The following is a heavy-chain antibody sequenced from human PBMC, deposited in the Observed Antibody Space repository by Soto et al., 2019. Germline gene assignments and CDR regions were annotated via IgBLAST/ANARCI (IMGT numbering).Heavy chain of an antibody. CDR2: INTYNGMT. CDR3: AKSPRGEMATD. V-gene: IGHV1-18*01. D-gene: IGHD5-12*01. CDR1: GYTFTNYH. Sequence: QVQLVQSGGEAKKPGASVTVSCKASGYTFTNYHITWVRQAPGQGLEWMAWINTYNGMTDYAQRFQGRVTMTRDTSTSTAYMELRNLGSDDTAVYFCAKSPRGEMATDWGQGTLVTVSS. J-gene: IGHJ4*02.